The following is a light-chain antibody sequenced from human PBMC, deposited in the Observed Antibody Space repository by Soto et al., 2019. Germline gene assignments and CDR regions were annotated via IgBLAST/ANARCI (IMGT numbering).Light chain of an antibody. CDR1: QSVSSY. Sequence: EIVLTQSPATLSLSPGERATLSCRASQSVSSYLAWYQQKPGQAPRLLIYDASNRATGIPARFSGSGSGTDFTLTISSLEPEDFAVYYCQQRSSWLWTFGQGTKV. J-gene: IGKJ1*01. CDR3: QQRSSWLWT. CDR2: DAS. V-gene: IGKV3-11*01.